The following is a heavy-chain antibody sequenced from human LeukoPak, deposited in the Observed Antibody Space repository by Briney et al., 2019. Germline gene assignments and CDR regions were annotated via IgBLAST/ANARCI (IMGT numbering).Heavy chain of an antibody. Sequence: PGASVKVSCKASGYTFTGYYMHWVRQAPGQGLEWMGWINPNSGGTNYAQKFQGRVTMTRDTSISTAYMELSSLRSEDTAVYYCARGAGLDDAFDIWGQGTMVTVSS. CDR2: INPNSGGT. J-gene: IGHJ3*02. CDR3: ARGAGLDDAFDI. CDR1: GYTFTGYY. V-gene: IGHV1-2*02.